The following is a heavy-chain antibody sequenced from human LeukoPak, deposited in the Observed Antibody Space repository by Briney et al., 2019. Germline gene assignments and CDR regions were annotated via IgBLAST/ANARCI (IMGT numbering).Heavy chain of an antibody. J-gene: IGHJ4*02. CDR1: GFTFSSYT. CDR3: TRAGAGNNYGEFNY. Sequence: GGSLRLSSPTFGFTFSSYTMSRISQAPGKGLEWVSSISGSGGSTFYAASVKGRFTISRDNSENTLYVQMSGLRAEDTAVYYCTRAGAGNNYGEFNYRGQGTLVNVSS. V-gene: IGHV3-23*01. CDR2: ISGSGGST. D-gene: IGHD5-18*01.